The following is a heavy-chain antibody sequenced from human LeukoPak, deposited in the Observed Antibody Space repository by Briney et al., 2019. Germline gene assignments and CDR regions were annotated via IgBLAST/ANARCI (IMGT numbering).Heavy chain of an antibody. CDR2: IRGSGDNT. D-gene: IGHD6-19*01. CDR3: AKGSVAGSIYDY. Sequence: GGSLRLSCAVSGFTFSSNAMSWVRRAPGKGLEWVSGIRGSGDNTFYADSVKGRFTISRDNSKNTLYLQMTSLRGEDTAVYYCAKGSVAGSIYDYWGQGTLVTVSS. J-gene: IGHJ4*02. V-gene: IGHV3-23*01. CDR1: GFTFSSNA.